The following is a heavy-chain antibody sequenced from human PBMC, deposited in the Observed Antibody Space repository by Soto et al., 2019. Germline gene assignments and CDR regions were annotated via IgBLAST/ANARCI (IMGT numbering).Heavy chain of an antibody. Sequence: ASVKVSCKASGYTFTSYGISWVRQAPGQGLEWMGWISAYNGNTNYAQKLQGRVTMTTDTSTSTAYMEMRSLRSDDTAVYYCARDRGAAAGTSEFDYWGQGTLVTVSS. V-gene: IGHV1-18*01. CDR1: GYTFTSYG. CDR3: ARDRGAAAGTSEFDY. D-gene: IGHD6-13*01. J-gene: IGHJ4*02. CDR2: ISAYNGNT.